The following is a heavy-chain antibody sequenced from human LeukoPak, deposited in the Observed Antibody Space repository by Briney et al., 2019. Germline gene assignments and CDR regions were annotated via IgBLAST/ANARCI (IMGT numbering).Heavy chain of an antibody. CDR2: ISSSSSYI. V-gene: IGHV3-21*01. Sequence: GGSLRLSCAASGFTFSSYSMNWVRQAPGKGLEWVSSISSSSSYIYYADSVKGRFTIFRDNAKNSLYLQMNSLRAEDTAVYYCARDASADILTGYYLRKNPPPTYWGQGTLVTVSS. D-gene: IGHD3-9*01. J-gene: IGHJ4*02. CDR3: ARDASADILTGYYLRKNPPPTY. CDR1: GFTFSSYS.